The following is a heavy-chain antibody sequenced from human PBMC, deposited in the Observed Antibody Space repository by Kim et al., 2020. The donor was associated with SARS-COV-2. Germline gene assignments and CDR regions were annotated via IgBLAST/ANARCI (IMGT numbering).Heavy chain of an antibody. CDR3: TKEPQMYAGGWFFES. Sequence: SVKGRFTISRDNSKNILYLQMNSLGAEDTAVYYFTKEPQMYAGGWFFESWGQGTLVTVSS. V-gene: IGHV3-33*06. D-gene: IGHD6-19*01. J-gene: IGHJ5*01.